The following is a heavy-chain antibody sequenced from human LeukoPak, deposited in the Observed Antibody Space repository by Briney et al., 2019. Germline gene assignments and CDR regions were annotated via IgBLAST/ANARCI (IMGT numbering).Heavy chain of an antibody. V-gene: IGHV3-30-3*01. CDR1: GFTFSSYA. CDR2: ISYDGSSK. J-gene: IGHJ4*02. CDR3: VAQGGYNGDEDY. Sequence: PRGALRLSCAASGFTFSSYAMHWVRQAPGKGLEWVAIISYDGSSKYYADFVKGRFTISRDNSKNTLYLQMHSLTFEDSSRYYCVAQGGYNGDEDYWGQGTLVTVSS. D-gene: IGHD5-12*01.